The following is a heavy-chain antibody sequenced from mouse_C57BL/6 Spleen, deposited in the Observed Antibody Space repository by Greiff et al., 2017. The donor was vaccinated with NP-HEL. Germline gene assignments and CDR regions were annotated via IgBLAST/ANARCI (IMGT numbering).Heavy chain of an antibody. CDR3: ARSNGPYYFDY. V-gene: IGHV1-76*01. J-gene: IGHJ2*01. CDR1: GYTFTDYY. CDR2: IYPGSGNT. Sequence: VQLQQSGAELVRPGASVKLSCKASGYTFTDYYINWVKQRPGQGLEWIARIYPGSGNTYYNEKFKGKATLTAEKSSSTAYMQLSSLTSEDSAVYFCARSNGPYYFDYWGQGTTLTVSS.